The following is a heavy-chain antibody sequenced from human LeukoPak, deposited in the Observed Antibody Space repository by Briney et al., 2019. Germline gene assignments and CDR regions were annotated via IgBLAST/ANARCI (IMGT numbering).Heavy chain of an antibody. D-gene: IGHD3-10*01. CDR2: IIPIFGTA. CDR3: ATYTQSGAQGVNDY. J-gene: IGHJ4*02. Sequence: ASVKVSCKASGGTFSSYAISWVRQAPGQGLEWMGGIIPIFGTANYAQKFQDRVTMTRDTSTSTVYMELSSLRSEDTAVYYCATYTQSGAQGVNDYWGQGTLVTVSS. CDR1: GGTFSSYA. V-gene: IGHV1-69*05.